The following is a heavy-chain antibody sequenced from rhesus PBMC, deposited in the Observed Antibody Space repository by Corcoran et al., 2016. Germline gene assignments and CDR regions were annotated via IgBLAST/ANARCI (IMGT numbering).Heavy chain of an antibody. CDR2: IYGSSTST. CDR3: ARRNGYYTPFHY. CDR1: GGSISDSYR. D-gene: IGHD3-3*01. V-gene: IGHV4S10*01. Sequence: QVQLQESGPGVVKPSETLSLTCAVSGGSISDSYRWSWIRQPPGKGLEWIGYIYGSSTSTNYNPSLKSRVTISKDTSKNQFSLKLSSVTAADTAVYYCARRNGYYTPFHYWGQGVLVTVSS. J-gene: IGHJ4*01.